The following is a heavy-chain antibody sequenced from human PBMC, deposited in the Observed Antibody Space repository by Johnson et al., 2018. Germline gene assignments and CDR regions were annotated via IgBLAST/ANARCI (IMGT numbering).Heavy chain of an antibody. CDR1: GFTFSHYP. CDR3: PGRANYFASRGFGY. D-gene: IGHD3-22*01. CDR2: ISYDGRNK. V-gene: IGHV3-30-3*01. Sequence: QVQLVESGGGVVQPGRSLRLSCAASGFTFSHYPMFWVRQAPGKGLEWVAAISYDGRNKYYAESVRGRCTISRDDSRTMLYLQMNTLGAEDTAGYYCPGRANYFASRGFGYWGQGTLVTV. J-gene: IGHJ4*02.